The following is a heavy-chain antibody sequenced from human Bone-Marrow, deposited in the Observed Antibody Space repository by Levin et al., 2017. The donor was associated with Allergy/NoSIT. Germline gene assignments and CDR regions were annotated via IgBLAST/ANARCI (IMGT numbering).Heavy chain of an antibody. CDR2: IWYDGINK. CDR3: ASAYSYGWYDH. D-gene: IGHD5-18*01. Sequence: SCLASGITLSSYGMHWVRQAPGKGLEWVAVIWYDGINKYYGDSVKGRFTISRDTSKNTLYLQMDSLRADDTAIYYCASAYSYGWYDHWGQGTLVTVSS. CDR1: GITLSSYG. V-gene: IGHV3-33*01. J-gene: IGHJ5*02.